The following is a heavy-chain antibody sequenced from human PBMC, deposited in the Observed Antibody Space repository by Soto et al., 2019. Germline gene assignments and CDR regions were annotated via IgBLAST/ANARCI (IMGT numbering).Heavy chain of an antibody. V-gene: IGHV3-23*01. J-gene: IGHJ6*03. CDR1: GFTFSSYA. CDR2: ISGSGDNT. Sequence: EVQLLESGGGLVQPGGSLRLSCAASGFTFSSYALNWVRQAPGKGLEWVSVISGSGDNTYYADSVKGRFTISRANSKNTLYLQMKSLRDEDTAVYYCAKDLGTDDFWSAYYTYYYMDVWGKGTTVTVSS. D-gene: IGHD3-3*01. CDR3: AKDLGTDDFWSAYYTYYYMDV.